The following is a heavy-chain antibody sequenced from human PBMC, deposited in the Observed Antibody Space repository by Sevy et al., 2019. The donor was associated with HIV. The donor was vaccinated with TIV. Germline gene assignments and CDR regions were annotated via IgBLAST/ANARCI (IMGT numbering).Heavy chain of an antibody. CDR1: GXXXXSYG. Sequence: ASVKVSCKAXGXXXXSYGXXWVRQAPGQGLEWMGGIIPILGTVNYAQKFQGRVTITADESTKTAYMELSSLRSEDTAVYYXARGGXNGXYYXDXXGQETLVTVSS. CDR2: IIPILGTV. J-gene: IGHJ4*02. CDR3: ARGGXNGXYYXDX. V-gene: IGHV1-69*13. D-gene: IGHD2-8*01.